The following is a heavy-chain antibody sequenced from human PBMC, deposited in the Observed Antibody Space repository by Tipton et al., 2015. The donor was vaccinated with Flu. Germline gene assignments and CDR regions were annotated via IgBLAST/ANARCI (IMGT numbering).Heavy chain of an antibody. CDR3: ARERYYYDSSGYYGPRRTYYYYGMDV. D-gene: IGHD3-22*01. Sequence: TLSLTCTVSGGSISSYYWSWIRQPPGKGLEWIGYIYYSGGTNYNPSLKSRVTISVDTSKNQFSLKLSSVTAADTAVYYCARERYYYDSSGYYGPRRTYYYYGMDVWGQGTTVTVSS. J-gene: IGHJ6*02. V-gene: IGHV4-59*01. CDR1: GGSISSYY. CDR2: IYYSGGT.